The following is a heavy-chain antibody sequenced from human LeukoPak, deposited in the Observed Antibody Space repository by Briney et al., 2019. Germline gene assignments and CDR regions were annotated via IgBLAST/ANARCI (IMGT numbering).Heavy chain of an antibody. J-gene: IGHJ5*02. CDR1: GGSISSSSYY. CDR2: IYYSGSS. V-gene: IGHV4-39*07. D-gene: IGHD6-13*01. CDR3: ARGIIIAAAGNLGWFDP. Sequence: PSETLSLTCTVSGGSISSSSYYWGWIRQPPGMGLEWIVSIYYSGSSYYNPSLRSRVTISVDTSKNQFSLKLSSVTAADTAVYYCARGIIIAAAGNLGWFDPWGQGTLVTVSS.